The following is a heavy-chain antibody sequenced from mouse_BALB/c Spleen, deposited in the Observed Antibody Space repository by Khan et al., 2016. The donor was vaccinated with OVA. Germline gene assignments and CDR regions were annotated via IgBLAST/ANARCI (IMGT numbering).Heavy chain of an antibody. D-gene: IGHD1-2*01. Sequence: EVQLVESGPGLVKPSQSLSLTCTVTGYSITSGYGWNLIRQFPGNKLEWMGYISYIGSTNYNPSLKSRFSITRDTSKNQFFMQLNSVTTEDTATCYCARTARIKYWGQGTTLTVSS. V-gene: IGHV3-2*02. J-gene: IGHJ2*01. CDR3: ARTARIKY. CDR2: ISYIGST. CDR1: GYSITSGYG.